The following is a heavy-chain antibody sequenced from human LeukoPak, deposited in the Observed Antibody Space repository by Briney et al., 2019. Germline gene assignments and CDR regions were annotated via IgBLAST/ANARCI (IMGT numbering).Heavy chain of an antibody. CDR1: GFTFSSYG. CDR2: ISSSSSYI. CDR3: ASNPPQYSSSADDY. D-gene: IGHD6-13*01. V-gene: IGHV3-21*01. J-gene: IGHJ4*02. Sequence: GGSLRLSCAVSGFTFSSYGMHCVRQAPGKGLEWVSSISSSSSYIYYADSVKGRFTISRDNAKNSLYLQMNSLRAEDTAVYYCASNPPQYSSSADDYWGQGTLVTVSS.